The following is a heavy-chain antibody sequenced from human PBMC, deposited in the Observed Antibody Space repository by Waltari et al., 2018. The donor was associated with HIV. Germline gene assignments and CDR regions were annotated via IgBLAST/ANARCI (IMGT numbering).Heavy chain of an antibody. CDR2: LYSNGNT. CDR3: ARMQRFYGSEQSRYFYFGMDV. D-gene: IGHD3-16*02. CDR1: GFIVSDNY. V-gene: IGHV3-53*01. Sequence: EVQLVESGGNLTRPGGSLRLSCVGSGFIVSDNYMSWVRQAPGKGPEWCAVLYSNGNTLYGGSVKGRFTIFRDNSKNTLYLQMNTLRVDDTAVYYCARMQRFYGSEQSRYFYFGMDVWGQGTTVTVSS. J-gene: IGHJ6*02.